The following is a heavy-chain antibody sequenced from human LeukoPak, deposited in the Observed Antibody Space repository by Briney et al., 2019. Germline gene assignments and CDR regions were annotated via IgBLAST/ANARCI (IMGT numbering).Heavy chain of an antibody. V-gene: IGHV3-23*01. CDR1: GFTFSNSA. Sequence: GGSLRLSCAASGFTFSNSAMSWVRQSPGKGLEWVSFISGYSVTTYYADSVQGRFTVSRDNSKKTLYLQMHSLRDEDTAIYYCSKHYGDYFLDFWGQGTLVTVSS. J-gene: IGHJ4*02. D-gene: IGHD4-17*01. CDR2: ISGYSVTT. CDR3: SKHYGDYFLDF.